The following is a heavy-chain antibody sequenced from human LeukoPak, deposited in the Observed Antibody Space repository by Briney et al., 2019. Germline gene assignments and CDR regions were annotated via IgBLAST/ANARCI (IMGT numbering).Heavy chain of an antibody. V-gene: IGHV1-2*02. J-gene: IGHJ5*02. CDR1: GYTCTCYY. Sequence: ASVKVSCKASGYTCTCYYMHWVRQAPGQGLDWMEWINPNSGGTNYAQKFQGRVTMTRDTSISTAYMELSRLRSDDTAVYYCARDRVAVLPFNWFDPWGQGTLVTVSS. D-gene: IGHD6-19*01. CDR3: ARDRVAVLPFNWFDP. CDR2: INPNSGGT.